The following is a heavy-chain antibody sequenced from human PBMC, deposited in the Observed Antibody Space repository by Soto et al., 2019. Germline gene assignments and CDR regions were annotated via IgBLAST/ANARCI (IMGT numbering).Heavy chain of an antibody. D-gene: IGHD3-16*01. CDR3: ARGGGEDNYFGP. CDR1: RGSINSGGYY. V-gene: IGHV4-31*03. Sequence: QVQLQESGPGLLKPSQTLSLICTVSRGSINSGGYYWHWIRQHPGKGLEWIGYVFHSGSTYYNPSFRSRVTTSMDTSKNHFSLNLSSVTAADTAIYYCARGGGEDNYFGPWGQGTLVTVSS. CDR2: VFHSGST. J-gene: IGHJ5*02.